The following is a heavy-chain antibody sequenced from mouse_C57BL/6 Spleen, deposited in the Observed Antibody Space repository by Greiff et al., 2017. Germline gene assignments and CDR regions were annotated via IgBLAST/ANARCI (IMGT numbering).Heavy chain of an antibody. CDR1: GYTFTGYW. V-gene: IGHV1-9*01. D-gene: IGHD4-1*01. J-gene: IGHJ2*01. CDR2: ILPGSGST. CDR3: ARWGTGTDYFDY. Sequence: VKLQESGAELMKPGASVKLSCKATGYTFTGYWIEWVKQRPGHGLEWIGEILPGSGSTNYNEKFKGKATFTADTSSHTAYMQLSCLTTEDSDIYYCARWGTGTDYFDYWGQGTTLTVSS.